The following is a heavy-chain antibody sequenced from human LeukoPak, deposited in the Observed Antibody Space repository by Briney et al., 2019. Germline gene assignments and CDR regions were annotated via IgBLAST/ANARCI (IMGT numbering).Heavy chain of an antibody. CDR1: GFTFITYS. J-gene: IGHJ4*02. CDR2: ISSITSSYI. D-gene: IGHD1-14*01. Sequence: GGSLRLSCAASGFTFITYSMTWVRQAPGKGLEWVSSISSITSSYIHYADSVKGRFTISRDNVKNSLYLQMNSLRAEDTAVYYCARLGESTTDFDYWGQGTLVTVSS. V-gene: IGHV3-21*01. CDR3: ARLGESTTDFDY.